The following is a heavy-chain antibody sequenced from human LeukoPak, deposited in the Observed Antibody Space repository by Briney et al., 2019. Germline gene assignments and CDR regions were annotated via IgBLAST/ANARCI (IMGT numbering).Heavy chain of an antibody. D-gene: IGHD6-19*01. J-gene: IGHJ4*02. V-gene: IGHV4-39*01. CDR3: ARQDSSGWRGALGY. CDR2: IYYSGST. CDR1: GGSISSYY. Sequence: PSETLSLTCTVSGGSISSYYWGWIRQPPGKGLEWIGSIYYSGSTYYNPSLKSRVTISVDTSKNQFSLKLSSVTAADTAVYYCARQDSSGWRGALGYWGQGTLVTVSS.